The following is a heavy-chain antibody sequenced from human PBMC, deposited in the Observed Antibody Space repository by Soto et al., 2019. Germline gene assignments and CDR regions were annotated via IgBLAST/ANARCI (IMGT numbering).Heavy chain of an antibody. CDR1: GVSLSTNGEG. J-gene: IGHJ5*02. D-gene: IGHD3-22*01. V-gene: IGHV2-5*02. Sequence: PTPTCRLTCTFSGVSLSTNGEGVGWIRQPPGKALEWLALIYWDDDKRYSPSLKSRLTITKDTSKNQVVLTMTNMDPVDTATYYCAHSLIGYYYDSSGSNWFDPWGQGTLVTVSP. CDR2: IYWDDDK. CDR3: AHSLIGYYYDSSGSNWFDP.